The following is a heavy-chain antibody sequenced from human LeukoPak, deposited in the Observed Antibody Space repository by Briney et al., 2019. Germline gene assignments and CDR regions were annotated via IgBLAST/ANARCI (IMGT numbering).Heavy chain of an antibody. CDR1: GFTFSSYG. CDR2: ISYDGSNK. V-gene: IGHV3-30*03. CDR3: MSGFSYGMDV. Sequence: GRSLRLSRAASGFTFSSYGMHWVRQAPGKGLERVAVISYDGSNKYYADSVKGRFTISRDNSKNTLYLQMNSLRAEDTAVYYCMSGFSYGMDVWGKGTTVTVSS. D-gene: IGHD3-10*01. J-gene: IGHJ6*04.